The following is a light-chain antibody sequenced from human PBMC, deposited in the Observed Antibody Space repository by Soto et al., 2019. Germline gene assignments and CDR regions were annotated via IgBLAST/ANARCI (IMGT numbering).Light chain of an antibody. J-gene: IGKJ1*01. CDR3: QQYGSSPWT. CDR1: QRISSSY. CDR2: GAS. V-gene: IGKV3-20*01. Sequence: EIVMTQSPGTLSLSPGERATLSCRASQRISSSYLAWYQQKPGQAPRLLIYGASSRATGIPDRFSGSGSGTDFTLTISRLEPEEFAVYCCQQYGSSPWTFGQGTKVEIK.